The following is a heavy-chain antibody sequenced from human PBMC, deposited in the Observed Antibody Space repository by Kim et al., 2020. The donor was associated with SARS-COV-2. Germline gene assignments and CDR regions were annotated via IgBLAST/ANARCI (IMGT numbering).Heavy chain of an antibody. J-gene: IGHJ3*02. Sequence: ADSVKGRFTISRDNSKNTLYLQMNSLRAEDTAVYYCAKDRGWNYFDAFDIWGQGTMVTVSS. D-gene: IGHD1-7*01. V-gene: IGHV3-23*01. CDR3: AKDRGWNYFDAFDI.